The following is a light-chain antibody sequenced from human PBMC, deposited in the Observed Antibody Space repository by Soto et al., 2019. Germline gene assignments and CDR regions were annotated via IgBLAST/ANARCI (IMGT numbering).Light chain of an antibody. J-gene: IGLJ1*01. CDR3: SSYTSSSTYV. Sequence: QSALTQPASVSGSPGQSITISCTGTSSDVGGYNYVSWYQQHPGKAPKLMIYEVSNRPSGVSNRISGSKSGNTASLTISGLQAEDEADYYCSSYTSSSTYVFGTGTQLTVL. V-gene: IGLV2-14*01. CDR1: SSDVGGYNY. CDR2: EVS.